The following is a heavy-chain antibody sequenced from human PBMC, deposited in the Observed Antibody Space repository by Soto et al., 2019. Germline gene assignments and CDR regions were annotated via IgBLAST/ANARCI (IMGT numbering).Heavy chain of an antibody. CDR3: ARDCSSTSCYAHIYYYYGMDV. CDR1: GFTFSSYW. J-gene: IGHJ6*02. CDR2: IKQDGSEK. Sequence: GGSLRLSCAASGFTFSSYWVSWVRQAPGKGLEWVANIKQDGSEKYYVDSVKGRFTISRDNAKNSLYLQMNSLRAEDTAVYYCARDCSSTSCYAHIYYYYGMDVWGQGTTVTVSS. V-gene: IGHV3-7*04. D-gene: IGHD2-2*01.